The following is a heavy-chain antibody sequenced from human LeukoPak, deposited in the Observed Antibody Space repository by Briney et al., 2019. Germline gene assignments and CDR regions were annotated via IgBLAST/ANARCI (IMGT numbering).Heavy chain of an antibody. Sequence: PSETLSLTCIVSGVSISNFYWSWLRQPPGKGLEWIGYIYHNGRARYRPSLESRVTMSLDTSKKQFSLKVKSLTAADTAVYYCAGRQQIVAVTASRDSFDIWGQGTMVTVSS. CDR2: IYHNGRA. V-gene: IGHV4-59*01. J-gene: IGHJ3*02. CDR3: AGRQQIVAVTASRDSFDI. CDR1: GVSISNFY. D-gene: IGHD2-21*02.